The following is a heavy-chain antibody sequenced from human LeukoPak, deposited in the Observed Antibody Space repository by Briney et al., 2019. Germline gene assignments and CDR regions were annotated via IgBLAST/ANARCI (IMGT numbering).Heavy chain of an antibody. J-gene: IGHJ4*02. V-gene: IGHV3-30-3*01. CDR1: GFIFSNYA. CDR3: ARGLGDYASGWWDY. Sequence: GGSLRLSCAASGFIFSNYAMHWVRQAPGKGLEWVAVISYDGSNKYYADSVKGRFTISRDNSKNTLYLQMNSLSPEDTSVYYCARGLGDYASGWWDYWGQGTLVTVSS. D-gene: IGHD6-19*01. CDR2: ISYDGSNK.